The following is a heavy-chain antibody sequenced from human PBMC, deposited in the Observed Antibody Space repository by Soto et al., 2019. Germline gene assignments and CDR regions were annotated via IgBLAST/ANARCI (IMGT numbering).Heavy chain of an antibody. CDR2: IIPIFGTA. D-gene: IGHD6-19*01. V-gene: IGHV1-69*01. Sequence: QVQLVQSGAEVKKPGSSVKVSCKASGGTFSSYAISWVRQAPGQGLEWRGGIIPIFGTANYAQKFQGRVTITADESAITAYMELSSLRSEDTAVYYCARRGIAVAGTGDYYYYGMDVWGQGTTVTVS. J-gene: IGHJ6*02. CDR1: GGTFSSYA. CDR3: ARRGIAVAGTGDYYYYGMDV.